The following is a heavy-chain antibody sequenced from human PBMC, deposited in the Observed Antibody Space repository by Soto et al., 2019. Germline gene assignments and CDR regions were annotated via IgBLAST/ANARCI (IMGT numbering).Heavy chain of an antibody. CDR3: ARPPNYYDSSGAIDY. Sequence: SETLSLTCTVSGGSISSGGYYWSWIRQHPGKGLEWIGYIYYSGTTYYNPSLKSRVTISVDTSKNQFSLKLSSVTAADTAVYYCARPPNYYDSSGAIDYWGQGTLVTVSS. J-gene: IGHJ4*02. V-gene: IGHV4-31*03. CDR2: IYYSGTT. CDR1: GGSISSGGYY. D-gene: IGHD3-22*01.